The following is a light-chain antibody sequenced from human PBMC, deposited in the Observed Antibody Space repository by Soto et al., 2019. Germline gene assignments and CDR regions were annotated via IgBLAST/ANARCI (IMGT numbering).Light chain of an antibody. CDR3: QQYHIYSGT. CDR2: GAS. Sequence: EIVMTQSPATLSVSPGERATLSCRASQSVSSNLAWYQQKPGPAPRLLIYGASTRATGIPARFSGSGSGTEFTLTINSLQPDDFATYYCQQYHIYSGTFGQGTKVDIK. V-gene: IGKV3-15*01. J-gene: IGKJ1*01. CDR1: QSVSSN.